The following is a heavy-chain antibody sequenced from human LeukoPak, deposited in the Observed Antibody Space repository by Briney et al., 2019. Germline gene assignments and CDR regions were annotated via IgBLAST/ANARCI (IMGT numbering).Heavy chain of an antibody. CDR3: ARALAVPINNWFDP. CDR2: IYPGDSDT. V-gene: IGHV5-51*01. Sequence: GESLKISCKGSGYIFITYWIGWVRQMPGKGLEWMGIIYPGDSDTRYSPSFQGQVTISADKSISTAYLQWSSLKASDTAMYYCARALAVPINNWFDPWGQGTLVTVSS. D-gene: IGHD4-17*01. J-gene: IGHJ5*02. CDR1: GYIFITYW.